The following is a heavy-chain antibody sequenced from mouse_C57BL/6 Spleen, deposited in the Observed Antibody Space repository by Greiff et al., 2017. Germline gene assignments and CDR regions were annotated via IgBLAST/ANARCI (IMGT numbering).Heavy chain of an antibody. V-gene: IGHV1-80*01. Sequence: QVQLQQSGAELVKPGASVKISCKASGYAFSSYWMNWVKQRPGKGLEWIGQVYPGDGDTNSNGKFKGKATLTADKSSSTAYMKLSSLTSEGSAVYYCARGGRVYNAMDYWGQGTSVTVSA. D-gene: IGHD5-1*01. CDR3: ARGGRVYNAMDY. CDR1: GYAFSSYW. CDR2: VYPGDGDT. J-gene: IGHJ4*01.